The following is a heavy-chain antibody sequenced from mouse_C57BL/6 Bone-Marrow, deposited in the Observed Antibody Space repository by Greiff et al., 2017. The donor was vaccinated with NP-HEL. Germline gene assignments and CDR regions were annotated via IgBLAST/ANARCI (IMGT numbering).Heavy chain of an antibody. D-gene: IGHD2-12*01. J-gene: IGHJ2*01. CDR3: AREYSLYFDY. V-gene: IGHV1-42*01. CDR1: GYSFTGYY. Sequence: VQLQQSGPELVKPGASVKISCKASGYSFTGYYMNWVKQSPEQSLEWIGEINPSTGGTTYNQKFKAKATLTVDKSSSTAYMQLKSLTSEDSAVYYCAREYSLYFDYWGQGTTLTVSS. CDR2: INPSTGGT.